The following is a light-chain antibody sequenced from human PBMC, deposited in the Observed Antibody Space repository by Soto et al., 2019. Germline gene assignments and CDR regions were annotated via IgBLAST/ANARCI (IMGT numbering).Light chain of an antibody. V-gene: IGLV2-14*01. CDR2: EVN. Sequence: QSVLTQPASVSGSPGQSITISCTGTSSDVGAYNFVSWYQQHPGKAPKLMIYEVNNRPSGVSNRFSGSKSGNTASLTISGLQAEDEADYYCSSYTSSSSVAFGGGTKLTVL. CDR3: SSYTSSSSVA. J-gene: IGLJ2*01. CDR1: SSDVGAYNF.